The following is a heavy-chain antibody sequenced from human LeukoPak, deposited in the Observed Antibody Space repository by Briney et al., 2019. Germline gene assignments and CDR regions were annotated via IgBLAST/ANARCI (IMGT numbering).Heavy chain of an antibody. CDR3: ARDGFAVGYDY. D-gene: IGHD4-23*01. V-gene: IGHV3-7*01. CDR1: GFSFSTYW. CDR2: INQDGSQK. J-gene: IGHJ4*02. Sequence: GGSLRLSCAASGFSFSTYWMRWVRQAPGKGLEWLAKINQDGSQKYFVDSVKGRFTISRDNAKKSLYLEMNTLRVEDTALYYCARDGFAVGYDYWGQGPLVTVSS.